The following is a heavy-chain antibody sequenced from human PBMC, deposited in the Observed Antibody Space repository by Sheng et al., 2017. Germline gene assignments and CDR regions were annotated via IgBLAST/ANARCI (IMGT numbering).Heavy chain of an antibody. CDR2: ITIIFGSA. D-gene: IGHD6-13*01. V-gene: IGHV1-69*13. Sequence: QGQLVQSGAEMKRPGSSVKVSCKASGGTFNSYGVSWVRQAPGQGLEWMGGITIIFGSANYEQKFQGRVTITADESTNTVYMELSSLRSEDTAVYYCARAAFIAAASDVWGQGTTITVSS. CDR1: GGTFNSYG. CDR3: ARAAFIAAASDV. J-gene: IGHJ6*02.